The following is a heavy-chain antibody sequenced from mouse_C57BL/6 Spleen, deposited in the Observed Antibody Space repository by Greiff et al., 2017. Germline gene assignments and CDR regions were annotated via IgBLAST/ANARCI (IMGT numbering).Heavy chain of an antibody. CDR1: GYTFTDYY. D-gene: IGHD4-1*01. Sequence: EVQLPQSGPELVKPGASVKISCQASGYTFTDYYMNWVKQSHGKSLEWIGDINPNNGGTSYNQKFKGKAPLTVDKSSSTAYMELRSLTSEDSAVYYCARSGTGFDYWGQGTTLTVSS. CDR2: INPNNGGT. CDR3: ARSGTGFDY. V-gene: IGHV1-26*01. J-gene: IGHJ2*01.